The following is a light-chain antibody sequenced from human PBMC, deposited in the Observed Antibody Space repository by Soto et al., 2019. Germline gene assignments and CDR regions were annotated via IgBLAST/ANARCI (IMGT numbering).Light chain of an antibody. CDR1: SSDVGAYNF. CDR2: EVN. Sequence: QSALTQPASVSGSPGQSITISCTGTSSDVGAYNFVSWYQQHPGKAPKVMIYEVNNRPSGVSNHFSGSKSGNTASLTISGLHAEDEADYYCSSYTTSSTWVFGGGTKLTVL. V-gene: IGLV2-14*01. J-gene: IGLJ3*02. CDR3: SSYTTSSTWV.